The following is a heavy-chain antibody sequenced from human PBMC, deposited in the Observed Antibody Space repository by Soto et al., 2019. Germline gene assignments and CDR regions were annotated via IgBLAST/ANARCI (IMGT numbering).Heavy chain of an antibody. Sequence: VGSLRVSCAASGFNFRSYAMSWFRQAPGKGLEWVSRISSSGGSTYDADSVKGRFTISRDNSNNTLYLQMNSLRAEDTAIYYCAKVDGRGGMDVWGQGTTVTVS. CDR1: GFNFRSYA. CDR3: AKVDGRGGMDV. V-gene: IGHV3-23*01. J-gene: IGHJ6*02. CDR2: ISSSGGST.